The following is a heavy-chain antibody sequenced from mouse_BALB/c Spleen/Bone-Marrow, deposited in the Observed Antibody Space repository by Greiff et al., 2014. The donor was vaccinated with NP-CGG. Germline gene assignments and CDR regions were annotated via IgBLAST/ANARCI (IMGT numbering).Heavy chain of an antibody. D-gene: IGHD1-1*01. CDR2: ISSGGSYT. V-gene: IGHV5-9-1*01. Sequence: SGGGLVKPGGSLKLSCAASGFTFSSYAMSWVRQTPEKRLEWVATISSGGSYTYYADSGKGRLTISRDNAKNTLYLQMSSLRSEDTAMYYCARSLYDYDAMDYWGQGTSVTVSS. CDR3: ARSLYDYDAMDY. J-gene: IGHJ4*01. CDR1: GFTFSSYA.